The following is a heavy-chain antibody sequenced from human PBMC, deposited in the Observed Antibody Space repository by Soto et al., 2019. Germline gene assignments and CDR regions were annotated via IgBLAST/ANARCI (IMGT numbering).Heavy chain of an antibody. CDR1: GYTFTGYY. J-gene: IGHJ3*02. CDR3: ARILRGYSYGSGAFDI. CDR2: INPNSGGT. V-gene: IGHV1-2*02. Sequence: ASVKVSFKASGYTFTGYYMHWLRQAPGQGLEWMGWINPNSGGTNYAQKFQGRVTMTRDTSISTAYMELSRLRSDDTAVYYCARILRGYSYGSGAFDIWGQGTMVTVSS. D-gene: IGHD5-18*01.